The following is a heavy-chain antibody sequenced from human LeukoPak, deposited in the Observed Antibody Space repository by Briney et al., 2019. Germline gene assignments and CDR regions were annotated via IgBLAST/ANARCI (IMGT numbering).Heavy chain of an antibody. J-gene: IGHJ4*02. CDR1: GGSISSSSYY. D-gene: IGHD3-10*01. CDR2: IYYSGST. V-gene: IGHV4-39*01. CDR3: ARRVVRGVIRAFYYFDY. Sequence: PSETLSLTCTVSGGSISSSSYYWGWIRQPPGKGLEWIGSIYYSGSTYYNPSLKSRVTISVDTSKNQFSLKLSSVTAADTAVYYCARRVVRGVIRAFYYFDYWGQGTLVTVSS.